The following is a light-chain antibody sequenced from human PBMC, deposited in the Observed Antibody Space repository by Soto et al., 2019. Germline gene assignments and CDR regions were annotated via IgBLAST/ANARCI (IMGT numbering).Light chain of an antibody. CDR1: SSDVGGYNY. V-gene: IGLV2-8*01. CDR3: SSYAVTNNLRV. Sequence: QSVLTQPPSASGSPGQSVTISCTGTSSDVGGYNYVSWYQHHPGKAPKLMIYEVSKRPSGVPDRFSGSKSGNTASLTVSGLQAEDEADYYCSSYAVTNNLRVFGGGTKLTVL. CDR2: EVS. J-gene: IGLJ3*02.